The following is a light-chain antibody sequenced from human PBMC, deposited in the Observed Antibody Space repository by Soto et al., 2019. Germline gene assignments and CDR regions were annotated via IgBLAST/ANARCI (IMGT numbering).Light chain of an antibody. CDR3: QQYGNSPQT. Sequence: EIVLTQSPATLSLSPGERATLSCRASQSVNSSYVACYQHKPGQGPRLLFYGATHRATGIPDRISGSGSGTDFTLTISRLEPEDFAVYYCQQYGNSPQTLGQGTKVEIK. V-gene: IGKV3-20*01. CDR1: QSVNSSY. J-gene: IGKJ1*01. CDR2: GAT.